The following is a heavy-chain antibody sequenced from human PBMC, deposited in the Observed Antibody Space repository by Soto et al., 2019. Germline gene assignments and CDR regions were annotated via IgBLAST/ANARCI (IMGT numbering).Heavy chain of an antibody. V-gene: IGHV4-59*01. CDR1: VGSISSYY. D-gene: IGHD5-18*01. Sequence: SETLSLTCTVSVGSISSYYWSRIREPPGKGLEWIGYVYSSGRTSYNPSLRSRVTISVDTSNNQFSLDLSSVTAADTAVYYCARGSELWPYWGQGTLVTVSS. CDR2: VYSSGRT. CDR3: ARGSELWPY. J-gene: IGHJ4*02.